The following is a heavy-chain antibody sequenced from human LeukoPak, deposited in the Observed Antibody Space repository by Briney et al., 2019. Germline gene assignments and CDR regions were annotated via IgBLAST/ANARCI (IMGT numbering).Heavy chain of an antibody. J-gene: IGHJ3*02. CDR3: ARDGPDRYDSSGYYPTNDAFDI. CDR1: GYTFTGYY. V-gene: IGHV1-2*02. CDR2: INPNSGGT. Sequence: ASVKVSCKASGYTFTGYYMHWVRQAPGQGLEWMGWINPNSGGTNYAQKFQGRVTMTRDTSISTAYMELSRLRSDDTAVYYCARDGPDRYDSSGYYPTNDAFDIWGQGTMVTVSS. D-gene: IGHD3-22*01.